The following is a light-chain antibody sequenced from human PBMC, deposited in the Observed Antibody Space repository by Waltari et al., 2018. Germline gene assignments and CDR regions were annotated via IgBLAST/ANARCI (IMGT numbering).Light chain of an antibody. V-gene: IGLV2-23*02. J-gene: IGLJ2*01. CDR1: SSDVGSYNL. CDR2: WVL. Sequence: QSALTQPASVSGSPGQSITISCTGTSSDVGSYNLVSWYQQHPGKAPKLMIYWVLKPPSVVSNRFSVSKSGNTAYLTISGLQAEDEADYYCCSYAGSSTVVFGGGTKLTVL. CDR3: CSYAGSSTVV.